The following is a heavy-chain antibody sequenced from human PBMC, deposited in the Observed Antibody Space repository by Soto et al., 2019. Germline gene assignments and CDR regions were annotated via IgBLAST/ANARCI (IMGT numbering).Heavy chain of an antibody. V-gene: IGHV3-48*01. CDR3: ASQSYDYGDNIFDY. D-gene: IGHD4-17*01. Sequence: EVQLVESGGGLVQPGGSLRLSCAASGLTFSSNSMNWVRQAPGKGLEWVSYISGSGTTRFYADSVKGRFTISRDNAKNSLYLQMSSLRAEDTAVYYCASQSYDYGDNIFDYWGQGTLVTVSS. CDR1: GLTFSSNS. CDR2: ISGSGTTR. J-gene: IGHJ4*02.